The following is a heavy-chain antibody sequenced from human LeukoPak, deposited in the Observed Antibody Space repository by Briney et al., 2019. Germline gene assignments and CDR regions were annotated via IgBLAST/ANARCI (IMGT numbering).Heavy chain of an antibody. CDR1: GFTFSCYC. D-gene: IGHD4-17*01. CDR2: ISSSTRYI. CDR3: ARAGGSTVSHSDY. Sequence: GGSLRLSCAASGFTFSCYCMNWIRLPPGKGLEWVSSISSSTRYIYYADSVKDRFTISKDNAKDSLYLQMNSLRAEDTAVYYCARAGGSTVSHSDYWGQGTLVTVSS. J-gene: IGHJ4*02. V-gene: IGHV3-21*01.